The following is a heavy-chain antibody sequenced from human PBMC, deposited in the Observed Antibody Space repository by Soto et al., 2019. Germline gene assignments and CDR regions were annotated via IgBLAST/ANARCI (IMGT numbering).Heavy chain of an antibody. D-gene: IGHD3-22*01. Sequence: SVKVSCKASGGTFSSYAISWVRQAPGQGLEWMGGIIPIFGTANYAQKFQGRVTITADESTSTAYMELSSLRSEDTAVYYCASNSDYYDSSGYFDYWGQGTVVTVSS. CDR2: IIPIFGTA. CDR3: ASNSDYYDSSGYFDY. CDR1: GGTFSSYA. J-gene: IGHJ4*02. V-gene: IGHV1-69*13.